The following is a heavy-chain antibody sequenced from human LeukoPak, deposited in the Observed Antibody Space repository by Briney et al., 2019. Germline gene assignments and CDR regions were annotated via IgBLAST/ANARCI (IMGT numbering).Heavy chain of an antibody. CDR3: ARGVNSGYFDY. V-gene: IGHV4-59*01. J-gene: IGHJ4*02. CDR1: GVSISSYY. CDR2: IYYSGST. D-gene: IGHD1-26*01. Sequence: PAETLSLTCTVSGVSISSYYWTWIRQPPGKGLEWVGYIYYSGSTNYNPSLKSRVTISVDTPKNQFSLKLTSVTAADPAVYYCARGVNSGYFDYCGQGTLVTVSS.